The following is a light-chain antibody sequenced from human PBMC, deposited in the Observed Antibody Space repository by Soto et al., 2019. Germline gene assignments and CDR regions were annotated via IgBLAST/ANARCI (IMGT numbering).Light chain of an antibody. V-gene: IGLV3-21*02. CDR3: QVWDKSSYHYV. CDR1: NIGRKS. CDR2: DDS. Sequence: SYDLTQPPSVSVAPGQTARITCGGNNIGRKSVHWYQQKPGQAPVLVVYDDSARPSGIPERFSGSNSGNTATLTISRVEAGDEADYYCQVWDKSSYHYVFGNGTKVTV. J-gene: IGLJ1*01.